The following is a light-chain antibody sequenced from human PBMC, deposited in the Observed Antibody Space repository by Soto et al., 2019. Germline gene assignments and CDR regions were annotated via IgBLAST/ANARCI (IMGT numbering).Light chain of an antibody. Sequence: AIRMTQSPSSFSASTGDRVTITCRASQVISSYLAWYQQKPGKAPKLLIYAASTLQSGVPSRFSGSGSGTDFTLTISCLQSEDFATYYCQQYYSYPHTFGQGTKVEIK. J-gene: IGKJ1*01. CDR2: AAS. CDR3: QQYYSYPHT. CDR1: QVISSY. V-gene: IGKV1-8*01.